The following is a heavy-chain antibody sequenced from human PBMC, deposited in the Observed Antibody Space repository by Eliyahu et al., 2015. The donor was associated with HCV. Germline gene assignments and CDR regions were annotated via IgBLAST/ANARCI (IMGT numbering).Heavy chain of an antibody. D-gene: IGHD5-24*01. Sequence: EVQLVESGGGLVKPGRSLRLSCXASVSPLVXMLWGWFRQAPGKGLEWVGFIRSKAYGGTTEYAASVKGRFTISRDDSKSIAYLQMNSLKTEDTAVYYCTRVRRDGYKGTDAFDIWGQGTMVTVSS. CDR1: VSPLVXML. CDR2: IRSKAYGGTT. J-gene: IGHJ3*02. CDR3: TRVRRDGYKGTDAFDI. V-gene: IGHV3-49*05.